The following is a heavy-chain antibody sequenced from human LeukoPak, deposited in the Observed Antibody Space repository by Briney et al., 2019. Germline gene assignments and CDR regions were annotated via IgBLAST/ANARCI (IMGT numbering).Heavy chain of an antibody. Sequence: SETLSLTCAVYGGPFSGYYWSWIRQPPGKGPEWIGEINHSGSTNYNPSLKSRVTISVDTSKNQFSLKLSSVTAADTAVYYCATRLYYDFWSGYYNWFDPWGQGTLVTVSS. CDR2: INHSGST. CDR3: ATRLYYDFWSGYYNWFDP. J-gene: IGHJ5*02. D-gene: IGHD3-3*01. CDR1: GGPFSGYY. V-gene: IGHV4-34*01.